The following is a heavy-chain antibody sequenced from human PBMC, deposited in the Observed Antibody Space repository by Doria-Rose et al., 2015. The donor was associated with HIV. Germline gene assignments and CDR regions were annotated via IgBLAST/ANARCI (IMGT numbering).Heavy chain of an antibody. CDR3: ASQWERSSFDY. CDR2: IIPILDIV. CDR1: GGTFISYT. D-gene: IGHD1-26*01. J-gene: IGHJ4*02. Sequence: KDSGGTFISYTISLVRQAPGHGLEWMGRIIPILDIVNYALRFQGRVTITADESTSTAYMELSSLRSEDTAIYYCASQWERSSFDYWGQGTLVTVSS. V-gene: IGHV1-69*02.